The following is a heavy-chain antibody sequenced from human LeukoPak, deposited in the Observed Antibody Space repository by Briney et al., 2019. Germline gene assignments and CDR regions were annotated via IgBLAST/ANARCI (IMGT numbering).Heavy chain of an antibody. CDR1: GGSISSYY. V-gene: IGHV4-59*08. D-gene: IGHD1-1*01. CDR2: IYYSGST. Sequence: SETLSLTCTVSGGSISSYYWSWIRQPPGKGLEWIGYIYYSGSTNYNPSPKSRVTISVDTSKNQFSLKLSSVTAADTAVYYCARHCITWNWNPRGAFDIWGQGTMVTVSS. CDR3: ARHCITWNWNPRGAFDI. J-gene: IGHJ3*02.